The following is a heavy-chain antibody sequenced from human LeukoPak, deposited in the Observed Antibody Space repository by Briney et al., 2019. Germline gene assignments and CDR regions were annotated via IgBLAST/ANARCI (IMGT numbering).Heavy chain of an antibody. V-gene: IGHV4-34*01. D-gene: IGHD1-26*01. CDR2: INHSGST. Sequence: PSETLSLTCAVYGGSFSGYYWSWIRQPPGKGLEWIGGINHSGSTNYNPSLKSRVTMSVDTSKNQFSLKLSSVTAADTAVYYCARVPSGSYDYWGQGTLVTVSS. J-gene: IGHJ4*02. CDR1: GGSFSGYY. CDR3: ARVPSGSYDY.